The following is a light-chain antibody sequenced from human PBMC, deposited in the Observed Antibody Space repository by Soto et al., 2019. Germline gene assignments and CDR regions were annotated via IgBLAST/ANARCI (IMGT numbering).Light chain of an antibody. CDR2: GAS. V-gene: IGKV1-27*01. CDR3: QNYNRAPWT. Sequence: DIQMTQSPSSLSASVGDRVTITCRASEDISNNLAWYQQKPGKVPKLLIYGASTLQSGVPSRFSGSGSGTDFTLTISSLQTEDVANYYCQNYNRAPWTFGQGTKVESK. CDR1: EDISNN. J-gene: IGKJ1*01.